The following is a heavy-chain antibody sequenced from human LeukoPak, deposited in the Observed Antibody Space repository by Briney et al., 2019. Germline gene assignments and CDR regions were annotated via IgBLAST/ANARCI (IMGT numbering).Heavy chain of an antibody. Sequence: GGSLRLSCAASGFTFSRYAMSWVRQAPGKGLEWVSAISGSGGSTYYADSVKGRFTISRDNSKNTLYLQMNSLRAEDTDVYYCAKVPYYYGSGSSLFFDYWGQGTLVTVSS. CDR3: AKVPYYYGSGSSLFFDY. CDR2: ISGSGGST. CDR1: GFTFSRYA. D-gene: IGHD3-10*01. J-gene: IGHJ4*02. V-gene: IGHV3-23*01.